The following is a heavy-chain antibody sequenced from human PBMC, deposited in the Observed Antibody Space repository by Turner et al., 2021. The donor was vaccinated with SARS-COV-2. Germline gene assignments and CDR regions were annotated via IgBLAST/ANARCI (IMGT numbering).Heavy chain of an antibody. Sequence: QVQLVESGGGVVQPGRSLRLSCAASGFTFSHYAIPWVRQAPGKGLEWVAVISYDGSEKFYADSVKGRFTISRDNSKNTLYLQMNSLRPEETAVYYCAKGPFFDYWGQGTLVTVSS. J-gene: IGHJ4*02. CDR1: GFTFSHYA. CDR2: ISYDGSEK. V-gene: IGHV3-30*18. CDR3: AKGPFFDY.